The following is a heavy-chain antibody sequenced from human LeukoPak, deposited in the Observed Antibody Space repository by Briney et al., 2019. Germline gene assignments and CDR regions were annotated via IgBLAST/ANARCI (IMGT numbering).Heavy chain of an antibody. CDR3: ARSAAGTGYYYYMDV. J-gene: IGHJ6*03. V-gene: IGHV4-61*02. CDR1: GGSINSGSYY. Sequence: PSETLSLTCTVSGGSINSGSYYWSWIRQPAGKGLEWIGRIYTSGSTNYNPSLKSRVTISVDTSKNQFSLKLSSVTAADTAVYYCARSAAGTGYYYYMDVWGKGTTVTVSS. CDR2: IYTSGST. D-gene: IGHD6-13*01.